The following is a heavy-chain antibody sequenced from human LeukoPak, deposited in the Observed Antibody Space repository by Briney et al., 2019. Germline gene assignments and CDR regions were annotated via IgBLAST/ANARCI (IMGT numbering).Heavy chain of an antibody. CDR3: AKLTLPYYDILTGSDYFDY. V-gene: IGHV3-23*01. J-gene: IGHJ4*02. Sequence: GGSLRLSCAASGFTFSSYAMSWVRQAPGKGLEWVSAISGSGGSAYYADSAKGRFTISRDNSKNTLYLQMNSLRAEDTAVYYCAKLTLPYYDILTGSDYFDYWGQGTLVTVSS. CDR2: ISGSGGSA. D-gene: IGHD3-9*01. CDR1: GFTFSSYA.